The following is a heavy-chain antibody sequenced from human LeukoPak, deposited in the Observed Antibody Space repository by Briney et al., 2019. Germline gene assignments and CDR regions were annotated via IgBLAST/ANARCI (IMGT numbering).Heavy chain of an antibody. Sequence: SETLSLTCTVSGGSMSTYYWSWIRQPAGKGLEWIGRIYTSGSTNYNPSLKSRVTMSVDTSKNQFSPKLSSVTAADTAVYYCARVAGLMNYYGSGTLHGMDVWGQGTTVTVSS. J-gene: IGHJ6*02. CDR3: ARVAGLMNYYGSGTLHGMDV. CDR2: IYTSGST. CDR1: GGSMSTYY. V-gene: IGHV4-4*07. D-gene: IGHD3-10*01.